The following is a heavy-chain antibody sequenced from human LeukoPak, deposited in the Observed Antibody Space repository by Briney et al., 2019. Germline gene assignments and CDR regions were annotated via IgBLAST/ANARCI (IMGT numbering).Heavy chain of an antibody. V-gene: IGHV1-69*05. CDR1: GGTFSSYA. CDR2: IIPIFGTA. Sequence: ASVKVSCKASGGTFSSYAISWVRQAPGQGLEWMGGIIPIFGTANYAQKFQGRVTITTDESTSTAYMELSSLRSEDTAVYYCARAGADPSYGWMYYFDYWGREPWSPSPQ. CDR3: ARAGADPSYGWMYYFDY. D-gene: IGHD5-18*01. J-gene: IGHJ4*02.